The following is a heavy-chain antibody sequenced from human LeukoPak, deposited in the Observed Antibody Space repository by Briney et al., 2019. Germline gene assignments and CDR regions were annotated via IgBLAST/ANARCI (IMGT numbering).Heavy chain of an antibody. D-gene: IGHD2-2*01. V-gene: IGHV3-23*01. Sequence: GSLSLSCAASGFAFSSYAMTWVRQAPGKGLEWGSVINGGGGSTFYADSVKGRFTISRDNSKNPLYLQMNSLRAEDTAVYYCAKEGGKSSSSCYYFDHWGQGSLVTVSS. CDR3: AKEGGKSSSSCYYFDH. CDR1: GFAFSSYA. J-gene: IGHJ4*02. CDR2: INGGGGST.